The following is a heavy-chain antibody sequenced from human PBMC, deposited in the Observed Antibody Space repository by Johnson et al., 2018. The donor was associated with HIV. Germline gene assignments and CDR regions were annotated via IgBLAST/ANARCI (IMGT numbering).Heavy chain of an antibody. D-gene: IGHD1-1*01. Sequence: VQLVESGGGLVQPGRSLRLSCAASGFTFDDYAMYWVRQAPGKGLEWVSGTSWNGGSIGYADSVKGRFTISRDNSNLYLEMNSLRVEDTAVYYCARGGYELFLNNAFDIWGQGTLVTVSA. CDR3: ARGGYELFLNNAFDI. CDR1: GFTFDDYA. V-gene: IGHV3-9*01. J-gene: IGHJ3*02. CDR2: TSWNGGSI.